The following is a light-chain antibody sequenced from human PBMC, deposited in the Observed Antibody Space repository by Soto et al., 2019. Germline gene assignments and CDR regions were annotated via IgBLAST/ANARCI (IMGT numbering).Light chain of an antibody. J-gene: IGLJ2*01. CDR3: NSYSTSGPL. CDR2: DVI. V-gene: IGLV2-14*03. CDR1: SSDVGAYNY. Sequence: QSVLTQPASVSGSPGQSITISCTGTSSDVGAYNYVSWYQHHPGKAPKLIIYDVIQRPSGISDRFSGSKSGVTASLTISGLQAEDEADYYCNSYSTSGPLFGGGTKVTV.